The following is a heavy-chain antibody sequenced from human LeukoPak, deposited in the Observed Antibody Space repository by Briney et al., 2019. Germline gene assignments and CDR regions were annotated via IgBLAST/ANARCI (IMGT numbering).Heavy chain of an antibody. Sequence: SETLSLTCTVSGGSISGSSYYWGWIRQPPGKGLEWIGSIYYSGSTYYNPSLKSRVTISVDTSKNQFSLKLNSVTATDTAVYYCARSLPGYSYGYFYYYGMDVWGQGTTVTVSS. J-gene: IGHJ6*02. CDR3: ARSLPGYSYGYFYYYGMDV. CDR2: IYYSGST. CDR1: GGSISGSSYY. V-gene: IGHV4-39*01. D-gene: IGHD5-18*01.